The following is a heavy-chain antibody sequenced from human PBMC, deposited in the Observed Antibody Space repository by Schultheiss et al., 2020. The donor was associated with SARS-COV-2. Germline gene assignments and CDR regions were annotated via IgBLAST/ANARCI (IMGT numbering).Heavy chain of an antibody. CDR1: GFTFSSYA. CDR3: AKDKIAARPWYFDL. CDR2: ISYDGSNK. D-gene: IGHD6-6*01. Sequence: GGSLRLSCAASGFTFSSYAMHWVRQAPGKGLEWVAVISYDGSNKYYADSVKGRFTISRDNSKNTLYLQMNSLRAEDTAVYYCAKDKIAARPWYFDLWGRGTLVTVSS. J-gene: IGHJ2*01. V-gene: IGHV3-30-3*01.